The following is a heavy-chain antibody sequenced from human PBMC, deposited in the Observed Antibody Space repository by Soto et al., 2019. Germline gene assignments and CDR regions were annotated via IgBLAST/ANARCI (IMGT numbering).Heavy chain of an antibody. CDR2: VSAYNGKT. J-gene: IGHJ5*02. D-gene: IGHD3-3*01. CDR1: XXXXXTXX. CDR3: ARDRQEWLPNFFDP. Sequence: QVQLVQSGAEVKKXGAXVKXXXXXXXXXXXTXXXTWVRQAPGQGLEWMGWVSAYNGKTYYAQKFQGRVTLTTDTSTTTAYTELRSLESDDTAVYYCARDRQEWLPNFFDPWGQGTLVTVSS. V-gene: IGHV1-18*01.